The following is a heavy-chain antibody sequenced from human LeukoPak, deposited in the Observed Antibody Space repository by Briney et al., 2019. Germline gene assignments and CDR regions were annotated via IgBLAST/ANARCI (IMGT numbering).Heavy chain of an antibody. D-gene: IGHD5-12*01. J-gene: IGHJ4*02. CDR1: GFTVSGNY. Sequence: GGSLRLSCAASGFTVSGNYMSWVRQAPGKGREWVSFIYSGGSPYYADSVKGRFTISRDNSKNTLYLQINSLRAEDTAVYYCAREQGRDGYNYGYRGQGTLVTVSS. V-gene: IGHV3-66*01. CDR3: AREQGRDGYNYGY. CDR2: IYSGGSP.